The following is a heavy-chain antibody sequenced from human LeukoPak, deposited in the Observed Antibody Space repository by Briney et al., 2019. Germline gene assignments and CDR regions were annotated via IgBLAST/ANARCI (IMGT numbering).Heavy chain of an antibody. Sequence: SETLSLTCTVSGGSISSYYWSWIRQPAGKGLEWIGRIYTSGSTNYNPSLKSRVTMSVDTSKNQFSLKLSSVTAADTAVYYCARGHYCSSTSCSHFDYWGQGTLVTVSS. V-gene: IGHV4-4*07. D-gene: IGHD2-2*01. CDR3: ARGHYCSSTSCSHFDY. CDR2: IYTSGST. CDR1: GGSISSYY. J-gene: IGHJ4*02.